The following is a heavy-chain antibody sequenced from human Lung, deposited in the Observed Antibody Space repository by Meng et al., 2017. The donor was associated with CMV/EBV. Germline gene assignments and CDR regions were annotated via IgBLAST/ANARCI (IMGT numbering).Heavy chain of an antibody. CDR2: IYYSGSP. J-gene: IGHJ5*02. Sequence: SXTXSLXCTVSGGSISSYYWSWIRQPPGKGLEWIGYIYYSGSPNYNPSLKSRVTISVDTSKNQFSLKLSSVTAADTAVYYCARASYYDFWSGPGNWFDPXGQGXLVTVSS. CDR3: ARASYYDFWSGPGNWFDP. V-gene: IGHV4-59*01. D-gene: IGHD3-3*01. CDR1: GGSISSYY.